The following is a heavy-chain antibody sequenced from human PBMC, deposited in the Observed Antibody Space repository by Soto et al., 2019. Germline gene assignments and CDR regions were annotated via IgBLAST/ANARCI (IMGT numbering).Heavy chain of an antibody. J-gene: IGHJ4*02. CDR2: IHYSGST. V-gene: IGHV4-59*02. CDR1: GGSVSGYH. CDR3: ARDKITGLFDY. D-gene: IGHD2-8*02. Sequence: SETLSLTCNVSGGSVSGYHWSWIRQPPGKGLEWIGYIHYSGSTNYSPSLKSRVTISVDTSKNQFSLKLSSVTAADTAVYYCARDKITGLFDYWGQGTLVTVSS.